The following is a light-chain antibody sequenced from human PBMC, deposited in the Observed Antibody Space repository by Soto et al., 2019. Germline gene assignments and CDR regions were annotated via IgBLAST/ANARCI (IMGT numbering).Light chain of an antibody. V-gene: IGKV3-15*01. CDR1: QNVYRY. CDR3: QQYNNWPPIT. CDR2: GAS. J-gene: IGKJ5*01. Sequence: EIVLTQSPATLSLSPGERAALSCRVSQNVYRYLAWYQQQPGQAPRLLIYGASTRATGIPARFSGSGSGTEFTLTISSLQSEDFAVYYCQQYNNWPPITFGQGTRLEIK.